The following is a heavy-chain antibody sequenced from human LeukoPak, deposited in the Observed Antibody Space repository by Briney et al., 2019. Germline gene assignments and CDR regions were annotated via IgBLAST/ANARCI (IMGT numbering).Heavy chain of an antibody. CDR1: GGSISTSSYY. J-gene: IGHJ4*02. D-gene: IGHD2-15*01. Sequence: SETLSLTCTVSGGSISTSSYYWSWIRQPAGKGLEWIGRIYTSGSTNYNPSLKSRVTISVDTSKNQFSLKLSSVTAADTAVYYCARARYGCSGGSCYSGFDYWGQGTLVTVSS. V-gene: IGHV4-61*02. CDR3: ARARYGCSGGSCYSGFDY. CDR2: IYTSGST.